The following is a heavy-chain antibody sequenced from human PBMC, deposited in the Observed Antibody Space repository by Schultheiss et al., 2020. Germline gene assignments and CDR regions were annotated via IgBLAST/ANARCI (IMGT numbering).Heavy chain of an antibody. CDR2: IIPIFGTA. CDR3: ATAITAPSGYFDS. V-gene: IGHV1-69*13. CDR1: GGTFSSYA. Sequence: SVKVSCKASGGTFSSYAISWVRQAPGQGLEWMGGIIPIFGTANYAQKFQGRVTITADESTSTAYMELSSLRSEDTAVYYCATAITAPSGYFDSWGQGTLVTVSS. J-gene: IGHJ4*02. D-gene: IGHD1-1*01.